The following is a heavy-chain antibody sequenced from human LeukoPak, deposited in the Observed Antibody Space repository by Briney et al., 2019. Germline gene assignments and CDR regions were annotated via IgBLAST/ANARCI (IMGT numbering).Heavy chain of an antibody. Sequence: SETLSLTCAVYGGSFSGYYWSWVRQPPGKGLEWGVEINHSGSTNYNPSLKSRVTISVDMSKNQFSLKLSSVTAADTAVYYCARVRPRITMVRGVLTSAPDYWGQGTLVTVSS. V-gene: IGHV4-34*01. CDR1: GGSFSGYY. CDR2: INHSGST. J-gene: IGHJ4*02. CDR3: ARVRPRITMVRGVLTSAPDY. D-gene: IGHD3-10*01.